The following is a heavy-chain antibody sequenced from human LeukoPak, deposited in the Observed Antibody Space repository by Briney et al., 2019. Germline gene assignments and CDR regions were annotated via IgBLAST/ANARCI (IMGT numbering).Heavy chain of an antibody. J-gene: IGHJ4*02. Sequence: PGGSLRLSCAASGFTFSSYAMSWVRQAPGKGLEGVSAISGSGGSTYYADSVKGRFTISRDNSKNTLYLQMNSLRAEDTAVYYCAKGHSSWYTHYFDYWGQGTLVTVSS. V-gene: IGHV3-23*01. CDR3: AKGHSSWYTHYFDY. CDR2: ISGSGGST. D-gene: IGHD6-13*01. CDR1: GFTFSSYA.